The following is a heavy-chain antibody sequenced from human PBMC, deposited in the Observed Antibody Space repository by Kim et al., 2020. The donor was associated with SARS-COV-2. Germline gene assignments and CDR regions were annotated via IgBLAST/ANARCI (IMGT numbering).Heavy chain of an antibody. D-gene: IGHD1-26*01. CDR1: GYTFTGYY. CDR3: ASIGPTDLMYSYYGMDV. V-gene: IGHV1-2*06. CDR2: INPNSGGT. Sequence: ASVKVSCKASGYTFTGYYMHWVRQAPGQGLEWMGRINPNSGGTHYAQKFQGRVTMTRDTSISTAYMELSRLRSDETAVNYCASIGPTDLMYSYYGMDVWGRGTTATVSS. J-gene: IGHJ6*02.